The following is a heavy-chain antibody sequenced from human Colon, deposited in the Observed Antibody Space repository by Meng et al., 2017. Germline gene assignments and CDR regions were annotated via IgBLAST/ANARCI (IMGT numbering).Heavy chain of an antibody. Sequence: GGSLRLSCVASGFTLSDHWMHWVRQAPGKGLEWVSHIKTDGSKTDYADSVRGRFTISRDNAKNTLSLQMNSLRAEDTAVYYCARDGSPSGAEYDYWGQGARVTVSS. CDR2: IKTDGSKT. V-gene: IGHV3-74*01. CDR1: GFTLSDHW. CDR3: ARDGSPSGAEYDY. J-gene: IGHJ4*02. D-gene: IGHD2/OR15-2a*01.